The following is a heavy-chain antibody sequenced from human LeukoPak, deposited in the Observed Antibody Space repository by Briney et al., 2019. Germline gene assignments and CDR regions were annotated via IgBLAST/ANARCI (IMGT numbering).Heavy chain of an antibody. CDR2: IFRTGST. J-gene: IGHJ4*02. CDR3: ARAVPGGTPDY. CDR1: GYSTTRGYY. Sequence: ETLSLTCTVSGYSTTRGYYWGWIRQPPGKGPEWIASIFRTGSTYYNPSLKSRVTISVDTSKNQFSLRLSSVTAADTAVYYCARAVPGGTPDYWGQGTLVTVSS. V-gene: IGHV4-38-2*02. D-gene: IGHD2-15*01.